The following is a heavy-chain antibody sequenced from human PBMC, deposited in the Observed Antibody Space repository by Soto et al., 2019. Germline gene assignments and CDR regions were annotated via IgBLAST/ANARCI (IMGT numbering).Heavy chain of an antibody. Sequence: EVQLVESGGVVVQPGGSLRLSCAASGFTFDDYTMHWVRQAPGKGLEWVSLISWDGGSTYYADSVKGRFTISRDNSKNSLYLQMNCLRTEDTGLDYWAKYIRASDGFNCLSVTGGFDYWGQGTLVTVSS. CDR2: ISWDGGST. V-gene: IGHV3-43*01. J-gene: IGHJ4*02. CDR1: GFTFDDYT. D-gene: IGHD7-27*01. CDR3: AKYIRASDGFNCLSVTGGFDY.